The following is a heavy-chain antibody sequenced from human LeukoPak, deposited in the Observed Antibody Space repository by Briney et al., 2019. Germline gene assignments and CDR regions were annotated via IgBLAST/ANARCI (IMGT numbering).Heavy chain of an antibody. CDR1: GFTFDDYG. Sequence: GGSLRLSCAASGFTFDDYGMSWVRQAPGKGLEWVSGINWNGGSTGYADSVKGRFTISRDNAKNSLYLQMNSLRAEDTALYYCARDRGVVVPAAPHIWGQGTLVTVSS. CDR3: ARDRGVVVPAAPHI. V-gene: IGHV3-20*04. CDR2: INWNGGST. D-gene: IGHD2-2*01. J-gene: IGHJ4*02.